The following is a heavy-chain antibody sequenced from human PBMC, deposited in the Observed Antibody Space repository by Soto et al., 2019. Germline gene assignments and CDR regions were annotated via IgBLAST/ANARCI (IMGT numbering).Heavy chain of an antibody. CDR2: ISYSGST. Sequence: SETLSLTCTVSGGSSGNYYWSWIRQPPGKGLEWIGYISYSGSTNYNPSLKSRGTISQDTSKKQFSLKLSSVTAADTAVYYCARGSDGDYSDYWGQGTLVTVSS. CDR1: GGSSGNYY. J-gene: IGHJ4*02. CDR3: ARGSDGDYSDY. D-gene: IGHD3-16*01. V-gene: IGHV4-59*01.